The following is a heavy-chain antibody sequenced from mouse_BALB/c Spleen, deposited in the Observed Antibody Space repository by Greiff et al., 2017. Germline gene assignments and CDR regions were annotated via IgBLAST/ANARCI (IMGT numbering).Heavy chain of an antibody. V-gene: IGHV1S22*01. J-gene: IGHJ3*01. Sequence: LQQPGSELVRPGASVKLSCKASGYTFTSYWMHWVKQRPGQGLEWIGNIYPGSGSTNYDEKFKSKATLTLDTSSSTAYMQLSSLTSEDSAVYYCSRSEEKGFAYWGQGTLVTVSA. CDR3: SRSEEKGFAY. CDR2: IYPGSGST. CDR1: GYTFTSYW.